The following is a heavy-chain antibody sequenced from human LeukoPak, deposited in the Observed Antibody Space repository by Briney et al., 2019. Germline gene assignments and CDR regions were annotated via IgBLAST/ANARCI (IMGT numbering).Heavy chain of an antibody. CDR1: GFTFSSYG. D-gene: IGHD3-16*01. V-gene: IGHV3-23*01. J-gene: IGHJ6*03. CDR3: ARDGARYYYMDV. Sequence: GGSLRLSCAASGFTFSSYGMSWVRQAPGKGLEWVSAISGSGGSTYYADSVKGRFTISRDNAKNSLYLQMNSLRAEDTAVYYCARDGARYYYMDVWGKGTTVTVSS. CDR2: ISGSGGST.